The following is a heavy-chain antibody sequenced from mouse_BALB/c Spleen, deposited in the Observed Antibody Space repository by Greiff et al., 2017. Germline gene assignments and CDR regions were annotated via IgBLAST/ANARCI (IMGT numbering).Heavy chain of an antibody. CDR1: GYTFTSYY. D-gene: IGHD2-4*01. Sequence: QVQLQQSGAELVKPGASVKLSCKASGYTFTSYYMYWVKQRPGQGLEWIGEINPSNGGTNFNEKFKSKATLTADKSSSTAYMQLSSLTSEDSAVYFCALYDYDGFDYWGQGTTLTVSS. CDR2: INPSNGGT. CDR3: ALYDYDGFDY. V-gene: IGHV1-53*01. J-gene: IGHJ2*01.